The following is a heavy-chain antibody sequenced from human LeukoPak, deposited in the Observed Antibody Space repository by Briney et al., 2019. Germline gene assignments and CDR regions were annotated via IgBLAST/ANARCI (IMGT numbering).Heavy chain of an antibody. J-gene: IGHJ6*02. CDR3: ARDWRFGSYYYYGMDV. D-gene: IGHD3-10*01. CDR2: IYYSGST. V-gene: IGHV4-31*03. CDR1: GGSISSGGYY. Sequence: SETPSLTCTVSGGSISSGGYYWSWIRQHPGKGLGWIGYIYYSGSTYYNPSLKSRVTISVDTSKNQFSLKLSSVTAADTAVYYCARDWRFGSYYYYGMDVWGQGTTVTVSS.